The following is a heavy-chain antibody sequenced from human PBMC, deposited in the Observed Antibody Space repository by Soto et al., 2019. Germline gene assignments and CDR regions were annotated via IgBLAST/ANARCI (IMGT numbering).Heavy chain of an antibody. CDR3: ARFDVVPAAIDGMDV. CDR2: IYYSGNT. Sequence: SETLSLTCTVSGGSISSGYYWSWIRQHPGKGLEWIGYIYYSGNTYYNPSLKSRVSISLDTSKSQFSLKLDSVTAADTAVYYCARFDVVPAAIDGMDVWGQGTTVTVS. CDR1: GGSISSGYY. J-gene: IGHJ6*02. D-gene: IGHD2-2*01. V-gene: IGHV4-31*03.